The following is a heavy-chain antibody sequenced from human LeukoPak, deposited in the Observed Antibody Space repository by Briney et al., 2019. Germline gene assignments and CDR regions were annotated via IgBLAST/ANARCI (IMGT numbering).Heavy chain of an antibody. Sequence: SETLSLTCTVSGGSISGYYWSWIRQPAGRGLEWIGRIYTSGSSGSTYYNPSLKSRVTISVDTSKNQFSLKLSSVTAADTAVYYCATKPLVGAFHWGQGTLVTVSS. CDR2: IYTSGSSGST. CDR1: GGSISGYY. V-gene: IGHV4-4*07. D-gene: IGHD1-26*01. J-gene: IGHJ4*02. CDR3: ATKPLVGAFH.